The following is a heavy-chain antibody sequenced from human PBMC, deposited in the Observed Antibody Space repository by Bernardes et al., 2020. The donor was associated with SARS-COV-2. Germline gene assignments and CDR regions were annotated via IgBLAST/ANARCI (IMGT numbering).Heavy chain of an antibody. V-gene: IGHV1-8*01. D-gene: IGHD5-18*01. J-gene: IGHJ4*02. CDR1: GYTFTSYD. Sequence: ASVKVSCKASGYTFTSYDINWVRQATGQGLEWMGWMNPNSGNTGYAQKFQGRVTMTRNTSISTAYMELSSLRSEDTAVYYCARGQYSYGLYNTKGDWGQGTLVTVSS. CDR2: MNPNSGNT. CDR3: ARGQYSYGLYNTKGD.